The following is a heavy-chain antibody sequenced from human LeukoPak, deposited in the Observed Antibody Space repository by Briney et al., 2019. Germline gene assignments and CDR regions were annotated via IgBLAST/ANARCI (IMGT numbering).Heavy chain of an antibody. D-gene: IGHD2/OR15-2a*01. CDR3: ATGGRRYYAD. Sequence: GGSLRLSCVVSGFMFSSNTMAWVRQAPGKGLEWVANIKEDGSEKHYVDSVKGRSTISRDNAKNSLYLQMNSLRAEDTAVYYCATGGRRYYADWGQGTLVTVSS. J-gene: IGHJ4*02. V-gene: IGHV3-7*01. CDR2: IKEDGSEK. CDR1: GFMFSSNT.